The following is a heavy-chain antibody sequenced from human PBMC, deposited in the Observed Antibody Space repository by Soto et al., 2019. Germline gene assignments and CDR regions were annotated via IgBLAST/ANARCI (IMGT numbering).Heavy chain of an antibody. V-gene: IGHV4-39*01. CDR1: GGSISGHSHY. CDR3: AFRWGGLQHY. Sequence: PSETLSLTCSVSGGSISGHSHYWGWIRQPPGKGLEWIGSIYFSGRSYYNTSLKSRVIMSTDMSKNQFSLNLTSVTAADTAVYFWAFRWGGLQHYWGQGTQVTVSS. D-gene: IGHD3-16*01. J-gene: IGHJ4*02. CDR2: IYFSGRS.